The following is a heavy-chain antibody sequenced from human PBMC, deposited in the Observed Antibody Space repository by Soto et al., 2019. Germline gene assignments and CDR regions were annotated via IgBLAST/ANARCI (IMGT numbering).Heavy chain of an antibody. V-gene: IGHV1-2*04. J-gene: IGHJ4*02. CDR2: INPNSGGT. D-gene: IGHD1-26*01. Sequence: ASVKVSCKASGYTFTGYYMHWVRQAPGQGLEWMGWINPNSGGTNYAQKFQGWVTMTRDTSISTAYMELSRLRSDDTAVYYCARDASTPYSGSYYDYWGQGTLVTVSS. CDR1: GYTFTGYY. CDR3: ARDASTPYSGSYYDY.